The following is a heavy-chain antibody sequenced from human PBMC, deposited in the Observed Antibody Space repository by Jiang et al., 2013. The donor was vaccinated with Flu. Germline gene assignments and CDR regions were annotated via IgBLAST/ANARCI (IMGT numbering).Heavy chain of an antibody. V-gene: IGHV4-59*01. J-gene: IGHJ5*02. D-gene: IGHD6-25*01. CDR1: GGSISSSY. Sequence: GPGLVKPSETLSLTCTVSGGSISSSYWSWIRQPPGKGLEWIGYIYYSGSTNYNPSLKSRVTISVDTSKNQFSLKLSSVTAADTAVYYCARGERWFDPWGQGTLVTVSS. CDR3: ARGERWFDP. CDR2: IYYSGST.